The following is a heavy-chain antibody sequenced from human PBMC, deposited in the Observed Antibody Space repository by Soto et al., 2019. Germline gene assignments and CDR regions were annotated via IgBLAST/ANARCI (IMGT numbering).Heavy chain of an antibody. CDR2: IFSNDEK. V-gene: IGHV2-26*01. J-gene: IGHJ4*02. Sequence: QVTLKESGPVLVKPTETLTLTCTVSGFSLSNAKMGVTWIRQPPGQALEWLAHIFSNDEKSYSTSLKSRLTLSKDTSKSQVVLTMTNMDPVDTATYYCARISRDGYNYLDYWGQGTLVTVSS. CDR1: GFSLSNAKMG. D-gene: IGHD5-12*01. CDR3: ARISRDGYNYLDY.